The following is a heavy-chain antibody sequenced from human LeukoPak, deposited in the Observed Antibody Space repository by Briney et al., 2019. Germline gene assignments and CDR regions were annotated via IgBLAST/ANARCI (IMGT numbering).Heavy chain of an antibody. Sequence: SETLSLTCAVYGGSFSGYYWSWIRQPPGKGLEWIGEINHSGSTNYNPSLKSRVTISVDTSKNQFSLKLSSVTAADTAVYYCARGKLLWFGELLRYYSGMDVWGKGTTVTVSS. J-gene: IGHJ6*04. CDR2: INHSGST. V-gene: IGHV4-34*01. CDR3: ARGKLLWFGELLRYYSGMDV. CDR1: GGSFSGYY. D-gene: IGHD3-10*01.